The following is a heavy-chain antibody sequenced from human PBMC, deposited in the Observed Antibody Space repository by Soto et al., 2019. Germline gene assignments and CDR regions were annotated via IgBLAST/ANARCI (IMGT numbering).Heavy chain of an antibody. V-gene: IGHV1-3*05. CDR2: INAGNGDT. CDR1: GYTFIYYA. J-gene: IGHJ4*02. CDR3: ARGGAGYYFDY. Sequence: QVQLVQSGAEEKKPGASVKVSCKASGYTFIYYAIHWVRQAPGQRLEWMGWINAGNGDTKYSQKFQGRVTITRDTSANTAYMELSGLRSEGTAVYYCARGGAGYYFDYWGQGTLVTVSS. D-gene: IGHD2-15*01.